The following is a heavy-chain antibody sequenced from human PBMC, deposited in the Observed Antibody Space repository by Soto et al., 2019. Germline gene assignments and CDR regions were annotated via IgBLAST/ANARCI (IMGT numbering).Heavy chain of an antibody. D-gene: IGHD1-1*01. J-gene: IGHJ6*02. CDR1: GFTFSDHY. V-gene: IGHV3-72*01. CDR2: TRNKANSYTT. CDR3: ARGSGMERRYYYYGTDV. Sequence: GGSLRLSCAASGFTFSDHYMDWVRQAPGKGLEWVGRTRNKANSYTTEYAASVKGRFTISRDDSKNSLYLQMNSLKTEDTAVYYCARGSGMERRYYYYGTDVWGQGTTVTVSS.